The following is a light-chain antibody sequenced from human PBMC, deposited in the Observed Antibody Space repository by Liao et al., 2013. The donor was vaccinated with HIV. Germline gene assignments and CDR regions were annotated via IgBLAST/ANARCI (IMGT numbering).Light chain of an antibody. CDR1: KVGDKY. Sequence: ELTQPPSVSVSPGQTATITCSGDKVGDKYVSWYQRKPGHSPEVVIYQDSRRPSGIPERFSGFKSGNTATLTISRVEAGDEADYHCQVWDSTSDRYVFGTGTKVTV. J-gene: IGLJ1*01. CDR3: QVWDSTSDRYV. CDR2: QDS. V-gene: IGLV3-1*01.